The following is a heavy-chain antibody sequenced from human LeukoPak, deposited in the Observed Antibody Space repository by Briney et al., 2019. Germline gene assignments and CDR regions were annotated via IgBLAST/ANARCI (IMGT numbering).Heavy chain of an antibody. CDR1: GGSFSGYY. J-gene: IGHJ5*02. V-gene: IGHV4-34*01. Sequence: SETLSLTCAVYGGSFSGYYWSWIRQPPGRGLEWIGEINHSGSTNYNPSLKSRVTISVDTSKNQFSLSLSSVTAADTAVYYCASLLNCSSTSCYDPNWFDPWGQGTLVTVSS. D-gene: IGHD2-2*01. CDR2: INHSGST. CDR3: ASLLNCSSTSCYDPNWFDP.